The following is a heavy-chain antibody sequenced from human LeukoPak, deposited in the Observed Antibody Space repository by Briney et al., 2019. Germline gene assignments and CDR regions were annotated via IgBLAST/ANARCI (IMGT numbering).Heavy chain of an antibody. J-gene: IGHJ4*02. CDR2: INHSGST. V-gene: IGHV4-34*01. Sequence: PSATLSLSYAAYGGSFSGSYWSGIRPPPRRGEEWIGEINHSGSTNYNQTLKSRVTISVDTSKNQSSLKLSSVTAADTAVYYCARIPKSYVVPAASVLVDYWGQGTLVTVSS. CDR1: GGSFSGSY. D-gene: IGHD2-2*01. CDR3: ARIPKSYVVPAASVLVDY.